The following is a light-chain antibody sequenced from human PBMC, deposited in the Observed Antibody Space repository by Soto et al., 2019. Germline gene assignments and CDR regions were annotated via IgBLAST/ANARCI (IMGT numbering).Light chain of an antibody. Sequence: NFMLTQPHSVSESPGKPVAISCTRSSGSIASDFVQWYQQRPGSAPSTVIYGDNQRPSGVSDRFSGSIDSSSNSASLIITGLKTEDEADYYCQSYDDGNVVFGGGTKLTVL. J-gene: IGLJ2*01. CDR3: QSYDDGNVV. V-gene: IGLV6-57*04. CDR1: SGSIASDF. CDR2: GDN.